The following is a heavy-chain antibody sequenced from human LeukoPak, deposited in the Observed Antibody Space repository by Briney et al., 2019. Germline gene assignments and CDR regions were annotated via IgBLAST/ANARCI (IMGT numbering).Heavy chain of an antibody. D-gene: IGHD3-10*01. CDR2: IRYDGSNK. Sequence: GGSLRLSCAASGFTFSSYGMHWVRQAPGKGLEWVAFIRYDGSNKYYADSVKGRFTISRDNSKNTLYLQMNSLRAEDTAVYYCAKDPHPAGSITMVRGVPRNDYWGQGTLVTVSS. V-gene: IGHV3-30*02. CDR1: GFTFSSYG. J-gene: IGHJ4*02. CDR3: AKDPHPAGSITMVRGVPRNDY.